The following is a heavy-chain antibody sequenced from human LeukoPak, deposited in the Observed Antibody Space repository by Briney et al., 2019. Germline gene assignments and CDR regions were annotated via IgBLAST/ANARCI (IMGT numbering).Heavy chain of an antibody. CDR3: TSDGDQYSSSSWLDY. J-gene: IGHJ4*02. V-gene: IGHV3-49*04. Sequence: GGSLRLSCTASGFTFGDYAMSWVRQAPGKGLEWVGFIRSKAYGGTTEYAASVKGRFTISRDDSKSIAYLQMNSLKTEDTAVYYCTSDGDQYSSSSWLDYWGQGTLVTVSS. D-gene: IGHD6-6*01. CDR2: IRSKAYGGTT. CDR1: GFTFGDYA.